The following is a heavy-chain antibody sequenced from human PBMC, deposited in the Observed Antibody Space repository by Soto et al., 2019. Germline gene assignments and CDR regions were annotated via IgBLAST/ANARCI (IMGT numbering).Heavy chain of an antibody. CDR2: IGTAGDT. CDR1: GFTFSSYA. D-gene: IGHD4-17*01. J-gene: IGHJ6*02. V-gene: IGHV3-13*01. CDR3: ARGSTYGGPLGGMDV. Sequence: PGGSLRLSCAASGFTFSSYAMSWVRQAPGKGLEWVSAIGTAGDTYYPGSVKGRFTISRENAKNSLYLQMNSLRAGDTAVYYCARGSTYGGPLGGMDVWGQGTTVTVSS.